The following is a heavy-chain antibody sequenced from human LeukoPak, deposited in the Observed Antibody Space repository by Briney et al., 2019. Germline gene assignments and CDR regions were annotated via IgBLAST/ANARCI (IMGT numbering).Heavy chain of an antibody. CDR2: ISWNSGSI. J-gene: IGHJ3*02. CDR3: ARFPPREYSSSWYHQEAFAI. V-gene: IGHV3-9*01. Sequence: GRSLRLSCAASGFTFDVYAMHWVRQAPGKGLEWVSGISWNSGSIGYADSVKGRFTISRDNAKNSLYLQMNSLRAEDTALYYCARFPPREYSSSWYHQEAFAIWGQGTMVTVSS. D-gene: IGHD6-13*01. CDR1: GFTFDVYA.